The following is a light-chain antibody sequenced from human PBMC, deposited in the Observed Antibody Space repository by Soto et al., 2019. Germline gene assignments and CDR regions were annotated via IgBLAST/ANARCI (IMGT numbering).Light chain of an antibody. CDR1: SSDVGSYNL. CDR2: EVS. CDR3: CSYAGSSTFVV. J-gene: IGLJ2*01. V-gene: IGLV2-23*02. Sequence: QYALTQPASVSGSPGQSITISCTGTSSDVGSYNLVSWYQQHPGKAPKLMIYEVSKWPSGVSNRFSGSKSGNTASLTISGLQAEDEADYYCCSYAGSSTFVVFGGGTKLTVL.